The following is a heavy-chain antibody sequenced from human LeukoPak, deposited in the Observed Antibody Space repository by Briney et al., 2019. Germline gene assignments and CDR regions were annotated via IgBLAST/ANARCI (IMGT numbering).Heavy chain of an antibody. CDR2: INAYNGNT. V-gene: IGHV1-18*01. Sequence: PGESLKISCKASGYTFSSCGFSWVRQAPGQGLEWMGWINAYNGNTNYAQNLQGRVTMTTDTPTSTAYMELRSLRSDDTAVYYCARRQGTTLNFDYWGQGTLVTVSS. CDR1: GYTFSSCG. J-gene: IGHJ4*02. D-gene: IGHD1-1*01. CDR3: ARRQGTTLNFDY.